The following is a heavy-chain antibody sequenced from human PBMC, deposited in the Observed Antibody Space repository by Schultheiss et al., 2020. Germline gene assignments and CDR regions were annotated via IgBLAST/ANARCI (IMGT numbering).Heavy chain of an antibody. V-gene: IGHV4-39*07. D-gene: IGHD2-21*02. CDR3: ARDILCGGNCYGLDY. CDR1: GGSISGTTYY. CDR2: IYYSGST. J-gene: IGHJ4*02. Sequence: SETLSLTCAVSGGSISGTTYYWGWIRQPPGKGLEWIGSIYYSGSTYYNPSLKSRVTISVDTSKNQFSLQLSSVTAADTAVYYCARDILCGGNCYGLDYWGQGTLVTVSS.